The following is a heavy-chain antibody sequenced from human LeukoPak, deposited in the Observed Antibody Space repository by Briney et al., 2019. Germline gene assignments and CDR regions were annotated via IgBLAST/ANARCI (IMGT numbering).Heavy chain of an antibody. CDR3: ARADDYYDSSGIRDWFDP. D-gene: IGHD3-22*01. V-gene: IGHV1-69*13. J-gene: IGHJ5*02. CDR2: IIPIFGTA. CDR1: GGTFISYA. Sequence: SVTVSFKASGGTFISYAISWVRQAPGQRLEWMGGIIPIFGTANYAQKFQGRVTLTAEESTSTAYMELSSLRSEDTAVYYCARADDYYDSSGIRDWFDPWGQGTPVTVS.